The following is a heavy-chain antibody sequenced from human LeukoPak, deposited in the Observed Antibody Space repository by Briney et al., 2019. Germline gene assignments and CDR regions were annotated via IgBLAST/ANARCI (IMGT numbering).Heavy chain of an antibody. CDR3: ATLGSGWYYFDY. CDR2: FDPEDGET. Sequence: GASVKVSCKVSGYTLTELSMHWVRQAPGKGLEWMGGFDPEDGETIYAQKFQGRVTMTEDTSTDTAYMELSSLRSKDTAVYYCATLGSGWYYFDYWGQGTLVTVSS. J-gene: IGHJ4*02. V-gene: IGHV1-24*01. D-gene: IGHD6-19*01. CDR1: GYTLTELS.